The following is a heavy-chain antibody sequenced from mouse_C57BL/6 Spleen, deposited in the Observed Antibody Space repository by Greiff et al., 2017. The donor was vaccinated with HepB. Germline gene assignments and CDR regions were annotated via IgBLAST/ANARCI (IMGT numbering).Heavy chain of an antibody. V-gene: IGHV5-4*03. CDR2: ISDGGSYT. Sequence: EVKLMESGGGLVKPGGSLKLSCAASGFTFSSYAMSWVRQTPEKRLEWVATISDGGSYTYYPDNVKGRFTICRDNAKNNLYLQMSHLKSEDTAMYYCARVYYYYGSSYEYFDVWGTGTTVTVSS. CDR3: ARVYYYYGSSYEYFDV. D-gene: IGHD1-1*01. CDR1: GFTFSSYA. J-gene: IGHJ1*03.